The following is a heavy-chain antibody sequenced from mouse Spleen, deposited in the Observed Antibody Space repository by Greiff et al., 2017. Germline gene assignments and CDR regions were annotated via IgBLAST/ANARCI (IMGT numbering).Heavy chain of an antibody. CDR1: GYTFTSYG. Sequence: QVQLKESGAELARPGASVKLSCKASGYTFTSYGISWVKQSTGQGLEWIGEIYPRSGSTYYNEKFKGKATLTADKSSSTAYMELRSLTSEDSAVYFCARGTIATVPYDVDYWGQGTTLTVSS. J-gene: IGHJ2*01. V-gene: IGHV1-81*01. CDR2: IYPRSGST. D-gene: IGHD2-14*01. CDR3: ARGTIATVPYDVDY.